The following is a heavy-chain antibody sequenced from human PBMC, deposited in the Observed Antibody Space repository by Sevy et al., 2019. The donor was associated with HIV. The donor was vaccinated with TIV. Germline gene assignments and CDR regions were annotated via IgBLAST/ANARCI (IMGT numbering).Heavy chain of an antibody. CDR1: GCTFTSYD. CDR2: MNPNSGNT. D-gene: IGHD3-3*01. V-gene: IGHV1-8*01. Sequence: ASVKVSCKASGCTFTSYDINWVRQATGQGLEWMGWMNPNSGNTGYALKFQGRVTMTRNTSISTAYMELSSLRSEDTAVYYCARGFLEWTHYYYYMDVWGNGTTVTVSS. J-gene: IGHJ6*03. CDR3: ARGFLEWTHYYYYMDV.